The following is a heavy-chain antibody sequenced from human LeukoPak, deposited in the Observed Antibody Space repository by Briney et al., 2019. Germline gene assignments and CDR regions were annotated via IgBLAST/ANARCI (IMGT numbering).Heavy chain of an antibody. CDR3: ARGWRLVDY. V-gene: IGHV3-48*03. Sequence: GGSLRLSCAASGFTFSSYEMNWVRQAPGKGLEWVSYISSSGKTIYFPDSVKGRFTISRDNAKNSLYLQMNSLRAEDTAVYYCARGWRLVDYWGQGTLVTVSS. J-gene: IGHJ4*02. CDR2: ISSSGKTI. D-gene: IGHD6-19*01. CDR1: GFTFSSYE.